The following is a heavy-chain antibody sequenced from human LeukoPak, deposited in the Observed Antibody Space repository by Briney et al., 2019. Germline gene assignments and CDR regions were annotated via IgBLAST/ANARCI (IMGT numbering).Heavy chain of an antibody. CDR3: ARDGGYPTTDEGFDP. CDR1: GYSIGRDYY. J-gene: IGHJ5*02. D-gene: IGHD5-12*01. Sequence: SETLSLTCKVSGYSIGRDYYWAWLRQPPGKGLEWIGSIFHTGKTVYNPSYESRLTISMDTSKNEFFLRLNSVTAADTAVYFCARDGGYPTTDEGFDPWGLGTLVTVSS. V-gene: IGHV4-38-2*02. CDR2: IFHTGKT.